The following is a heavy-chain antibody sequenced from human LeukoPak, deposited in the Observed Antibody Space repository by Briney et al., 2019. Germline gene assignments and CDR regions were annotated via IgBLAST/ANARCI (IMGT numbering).Heavy chain of an antibody. CDR1: GGSISSGDYY. CDR3: AGGGIVVVPYYCYYGMDV. Sequence: SETLSLTCTVSGGSISSGDYYWSWIRQPPGKGLEWIGYIYYSGSTYYNPSLESRVTISVDTSKNQFSLKLSSVTAADTAVYYCAGGGIVVVPYYCYYGMDVWGQGTTVTVSS. J-gene: IGHJ6*02. D-gene: IGHD2-2*01. V-gene: IGHV4-30-4*01. CDR2: IYYSGST.